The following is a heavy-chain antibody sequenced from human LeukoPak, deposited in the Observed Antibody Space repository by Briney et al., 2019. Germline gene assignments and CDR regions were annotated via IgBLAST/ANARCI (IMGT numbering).Heavy chain of an antibody. CDR1: GGSISSYH. CDR2: IYYSGST. D-gene: IGHD2-15*01. CDR3: ARLHCSGGSCALPNFDY. Sequence: SETLSLTCTVSGGSISSYHWSWIRQPPGKGLEWIGYIYYSGSTNYNPSLKSRVTISVDTSKNQFSLKLSSVTAADTAVYYCARLHCSGGSCALPNFDYWGQGTLVTVSS. V-gene: IGHV4-59*08. J-gene: IGHJ4*02.